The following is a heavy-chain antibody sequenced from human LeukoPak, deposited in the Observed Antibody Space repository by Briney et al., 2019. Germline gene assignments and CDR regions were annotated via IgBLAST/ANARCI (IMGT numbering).Heavy chain of an antibody. CDR2: IWYDGSNK. J-gene: IGHJ4*02. CDR1: GFTFSSYG. D-gene: IGHD5-18*01. Sequence: GGSLRLSCAASGFTFSSYGMHWVRQAPGKGLEWVAVIWYDGSNKYYADSVKGRLTISRDNSKNTLYLQMNSLRAEDTAVYYCARGGIQPNREFDYWGQGTLVTVSS. CDR3: ARGGIQPNREFDY. V-gene: IGHV3-33*01.